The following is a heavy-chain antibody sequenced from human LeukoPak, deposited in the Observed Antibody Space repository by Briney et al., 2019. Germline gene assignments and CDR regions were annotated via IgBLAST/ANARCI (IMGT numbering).Heavy chain of an antibody. CDR3: ARLVYNGSGIYHYFDY. CDR1: GYSISSGYY. J-gene: IGHJ4*02. V-gene: IGHV4-38-2*01. D-gene: IGHD3-10*01. Sequence: SETLSLTCAVSGYSISSGYYWGWIRKPPGKGLEWIGSIHHSGRTYSNPSLMSRVTISVDTSENQFSLKLSSVTAADTAVYYCARLVYNGSGIYHYFDYWGQGTLVTVSS. CDR2: IHHSGRT.